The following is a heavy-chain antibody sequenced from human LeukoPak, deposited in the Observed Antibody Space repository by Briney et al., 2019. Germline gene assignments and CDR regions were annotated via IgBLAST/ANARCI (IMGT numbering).Heavy chain of an antibody. J-gene: IGHJ4*02. D-gene: IGHD1-26*01. CDR2: INPYSGGT. Sequence: ASVKVSCKASGYTFTDYYMHWVRQALGQGLEWMGWINPYSGGTNYAQNFQGRVTMTRDTSISTGYMELGRLGSDDTAVYYCARIRGGNNYHFDYWGQGTLVTVSS. CDR3: ARIRGGNNYHFDY. V-gene: IGHV1-2*02. CDR1: GYTFTDYY.